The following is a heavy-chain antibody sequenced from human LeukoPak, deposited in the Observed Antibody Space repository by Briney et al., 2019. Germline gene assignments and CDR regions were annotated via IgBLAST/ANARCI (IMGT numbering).Heavy chain of an antibody. J-gene: IGHJ5*02. Sequence: PGESLKISCKGSGSRFTSYWIGWVRQLPGKGLEWMGIIYPGDSDTRYSPSFQGQVTISADKSISTAYLQWSSLKASDTAMYYCARGLRDCSSTSCYGVNWFDPWGQGTLVTVSS. CDR3: ARGLRDCSSTSCYGVNWFDP. V-gene: IGHV5-51*01. CDR2: IYPGDSDT. CDR1: GSRFTSYW. D-gene: IGHD2-2*01.